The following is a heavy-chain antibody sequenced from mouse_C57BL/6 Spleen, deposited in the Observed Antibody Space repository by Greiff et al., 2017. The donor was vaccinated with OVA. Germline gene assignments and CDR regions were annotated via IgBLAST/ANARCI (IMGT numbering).Heavy chain of an antibody. V-gene: IGHV1-80*01. J-gene: IGHJ4*01. CDR3: ARGATVVADYAMDY. CDR2: IYPGDGDT. Sequence: QVHVKQSGAELVKPGASVKISCKASGYAFSSYWMNWVKQRPGKGLEWIGQIYPGDGDTNYNGKFKGKATLTADKSSSTAYMQLSSLTSEDSAVYFCARGATVVADYAMDYWGQGTSVTVSS. D-gene: IGHD1-1*01. CDR1: GYAFSSYW.